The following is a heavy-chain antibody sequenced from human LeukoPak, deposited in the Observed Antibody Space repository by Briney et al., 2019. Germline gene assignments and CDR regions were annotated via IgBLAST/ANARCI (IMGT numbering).Heavy chain of an antibody. D-gene: IGHD4-17*01. CDR2: TSSSRSYI. CDR1: GFTFSSYN. V-gene: IGHV3-21*01. Sequence: GSLRLSCAASGFTFSSYNMNWVRQAPGKGLEWVSSTSSSRSYIYYADSVKGRFTISRDNAKNSLYLQMTSLRAEDTAVYYCARDGHDTGTYSDYWGQGSLVTVSS. J-gene: IGHJ4*02. CDR3: ARDGHDTGTYSDY.